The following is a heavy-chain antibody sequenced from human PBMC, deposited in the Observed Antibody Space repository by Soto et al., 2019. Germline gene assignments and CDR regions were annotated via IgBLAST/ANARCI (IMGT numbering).Heavy chain of an antibody. V-gene: IGHV3-74*01. CDR2: INSDGSST. CDR3: ARAQIVATITACDY. CDR1: GFTFSSYW. Sequence: XGSLRLSCSASGFTFSSYWMHWVRQAPGKGLVWVSRINSDGSSTSYADSVKGRFTISRDNAKNTLYLQMNSLRAEDTAVYYCARAQIVATITACDYWGQGTLVTVSS. J-gene: IGHJ4*02. D-gene: IGHD5-12*01.